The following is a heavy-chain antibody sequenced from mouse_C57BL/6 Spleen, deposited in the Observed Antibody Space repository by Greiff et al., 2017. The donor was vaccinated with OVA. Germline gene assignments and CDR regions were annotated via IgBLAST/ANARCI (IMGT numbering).Heavy chain of an antibody. CDR3: ARGGPDGYYWYFDV. CDR1: GYSIPSGYY. CDR2: ISYDGSN. D-gene: IGHD2-3*01. V-gene: IGHV3-6*01. J-gene: IGHJ1*03. Sequence: EVQRVESGPGLVKPSQSLSLTCSVTGYSIPSGYYWNWLRQFPGNKLEWMGYISYDGSNNYNPSLKNRISITRDTSKNQFFLKLNSVTTEDTATYYYARGGPDGYYWYFDVWGTGTTVTVSS.